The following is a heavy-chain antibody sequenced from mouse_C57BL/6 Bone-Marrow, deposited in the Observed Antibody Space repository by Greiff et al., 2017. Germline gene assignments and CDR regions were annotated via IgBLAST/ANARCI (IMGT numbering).Heavy chain of an antibody. CDR2: IDPEIGDT. J-gene: IGHJ2*01. D-gene: IGHD2-3*01. CDR3: SSFDGNYFDF. V-gene: IGHV14-4*01. CDR1: GFNIKDDY. Sequence: EVQLQQSGAELVRPGASVKLSCTASGFNIKDDYIHWVNQRPEQGLEWIGWIDPEIGDTEYASKFQGKATITSDTSSNTAYLQISSLTSEDTAVYYCSSFDGNYFDFWGQGTPLTVAS.